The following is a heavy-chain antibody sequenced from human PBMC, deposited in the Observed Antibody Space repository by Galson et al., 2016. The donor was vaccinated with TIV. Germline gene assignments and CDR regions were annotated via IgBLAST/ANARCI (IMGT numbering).Heavy chain of an antibody. J-gene: IGHJ4*02. CDR1: GGTFRSYA. V-gene: IGHV1-69*13. CDR3: ARGEDYYGSGSYLY. CDR2: ITAVFGTA. Sequence: SVKVSCKASGGTFRSYAISWVRQAPGQGLEWMGRITAVFGTAHYAQKFHGRVTITADESTSTVYMELSSLRSEDTAVFYCARGEDYYGSGSYLYWGQGTLVTVSS. D-gene: IGHD3-10*01.